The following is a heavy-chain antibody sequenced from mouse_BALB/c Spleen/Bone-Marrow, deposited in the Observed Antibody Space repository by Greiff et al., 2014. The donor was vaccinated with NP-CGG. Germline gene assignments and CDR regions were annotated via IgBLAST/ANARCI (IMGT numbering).Heavy chain of an antibody. CDR1: GYTFTDYN. Sequence: VQLQQSGPELVKPGASVKISCKASGYTFTDYNMHWVKQCHGKSLEWIGYIYPYNGGTVYKQKFKSKATLTVDNSSSTANMELRSLTSEDSAVYYCARGAAYGYYLGLAYWGQGTLVTVSA. CDR3: ARGAAYGYYLGLAY. J-gene: IGHJ3*01. V-gene: IGHV1S29*02. D-gene: IGHD2-3*01. CDR2: IYPYNGGT.